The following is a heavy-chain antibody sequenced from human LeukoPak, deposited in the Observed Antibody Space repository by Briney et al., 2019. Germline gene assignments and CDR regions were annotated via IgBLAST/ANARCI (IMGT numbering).Heavy chain of an antibody. CDR2: ISGVGGRT. Sequence: GGSLRLSCAASEFTFSSYAMSWVRQAPGEGQEWVSAISGVGGRTYYADSVKGRFTISRDDSKNTLYLRMNSLRAEDTAVYYCATGHENSLEGYWGQGTLVTVSS. V-gene: IGHV3-23*01. J-gene: IGHJ4*02. CDR3: ATGHENSLEGY. D-gene: IGHD3-3*01. CDR1: EFTFSSYA.